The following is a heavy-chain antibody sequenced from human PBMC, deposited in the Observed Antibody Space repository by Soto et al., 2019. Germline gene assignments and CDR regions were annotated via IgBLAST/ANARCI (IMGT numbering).Heavy chain of an antibody. V-gene: IGHV3-23*01. Sequence: GSLRLSCAASGFTFSNYAMHWVRQAPGKGLEWVSDIRGSYTNTYYADSVKGRFTISRDNSKNTLFLQMNSLRADDTAVYYCARGPDILTGYCEYWGQGTLVTVSS. CDR3: ARGPDILTGYCEY. CDR2: IRGSYTNT. D-gene: IGHD3-9*01. CDR1: GFTFSNYA. J-gene: IGHJ4*02.